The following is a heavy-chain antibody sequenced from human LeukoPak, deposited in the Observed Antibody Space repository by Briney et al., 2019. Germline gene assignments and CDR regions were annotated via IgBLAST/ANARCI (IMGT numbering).Heavy chain of an antibody. V-gene: IGHV4-59*01. Sequence: PSETLSLTCTVSGGSISSYYWSWIRQPPGQGLEWIGYIYYSWCTNYNHSLKSRVTISVDTSKTQFSLKLSSVTAADTAVYYCARGHYGSGSPYNWFDPWGQGTLVTVSS. CDR1: GGSISSYY. J-gene: IGHJ5*02. CDR2: IYYSWCT. D-gene: IGHD3-10*01. CDR3: ARGHYGSGSPYNWFDP.